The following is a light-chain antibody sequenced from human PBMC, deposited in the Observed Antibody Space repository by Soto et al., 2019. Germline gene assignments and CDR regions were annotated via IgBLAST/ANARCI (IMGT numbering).Light chain of an antibody. CDR3: CSYAGSSTFV. J-gene: IGLJ2*01. V-gene: IGLV2-23*02. Sequence: QSALTQPASVSGSPGQSITISCTGISSDVGSYNLVSWYQQHPGKAPKLMIYEVSKRPSGVSNRFSGSKSGNTASLTISGLQAEDEADYYCCSYAGSSTFVFGGGTKLTVL. CDR2: EVS. CDR1: SSDVGSYNL.